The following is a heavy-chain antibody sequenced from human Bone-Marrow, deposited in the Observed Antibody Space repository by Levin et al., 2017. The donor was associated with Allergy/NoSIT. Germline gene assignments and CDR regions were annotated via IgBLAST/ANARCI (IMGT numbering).Heavy chain of an antibody. V-gene: IGHV4-39*01. CDR2: IYYSGST. J-gene: IGHJ6*02. CDR3: ARDFRLYSSGWYIGLYGMDV. Sequence: SETLSLTCTVSGGSISSSSYYWGWIRQPPGKGLEWIGSIYYSGSTYYNPSLKSRVTISVDTSKNQFSLKLSSVTAADTAVYYCARDFRLYSSGWYIGLYGMDVWGQGTTVTVSS. D-gene: IGHD6-19*01. CDR1: GGSISSSSYY.